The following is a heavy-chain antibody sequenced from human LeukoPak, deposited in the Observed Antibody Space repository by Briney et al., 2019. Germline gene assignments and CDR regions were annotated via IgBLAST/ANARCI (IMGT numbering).Heavy chain of an antibody. J-gene: IGHJ6*03. V-gene: IGHV1-69*05. D-gene: IGHD3/OR15-3a*01. Sequence: SVKVSCKASGGTFSSYAISWVRQAPRQGLEWMGGIIPIFGTANYAQKFQGRVTITTDESTSTAYMELSSLRSEDTAVYYCARVLAIFGLDTTDFYMDVWGKGTTVTVSS. CDR1: GGTFSSYA. CDR2: IIPIFGTA. CDR3: ARVLAIFGLDTTDFYMDV.